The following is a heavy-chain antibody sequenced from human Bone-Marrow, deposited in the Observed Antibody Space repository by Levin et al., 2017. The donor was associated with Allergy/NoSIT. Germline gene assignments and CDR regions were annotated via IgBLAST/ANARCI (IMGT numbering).Heavy chain of an antibody. V-gene: IGHV4-30-2*01. CDR2: IYHSGTT. J-gene: IGHJ6*01. CDR1: GGFITSGGYS. D-gene: IGHD3-10*01. Sequence: SETLSLTCTVSGGFITSGGYSWSWIRQPPGQGLEWIGHIYHSGTTYYNPSLKSRVAISVDRAKHEFFLQLKSVTAADTAVYYCARGSGHLYYYNMAVWGPGTTVTVSS. CDR3: ARGSGHLYYYNMAV.